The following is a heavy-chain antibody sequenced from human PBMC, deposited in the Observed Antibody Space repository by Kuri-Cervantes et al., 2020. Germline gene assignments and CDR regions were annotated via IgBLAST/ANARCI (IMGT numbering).Heavy chain of an antibody. CDR2: IKQDGSEK. CDR1: GFTFSNYW. V-gene: IGHV3-7*04. J-gene: IGHJ3*02. CDR3: ARVTMGTGAWTDDAFDI. D-gene: IGHD1-1*01. Sequence: GGSLRLSCAASGFTFSNYWMSWVRQAPGKGLEWVANIKQDGSEKYYVDSVKGRFTISRDNAKNSLFLQMNSLRAEDTAMYYYARVTMGTGAWTDDAFDIWGQGTMVTVSS.